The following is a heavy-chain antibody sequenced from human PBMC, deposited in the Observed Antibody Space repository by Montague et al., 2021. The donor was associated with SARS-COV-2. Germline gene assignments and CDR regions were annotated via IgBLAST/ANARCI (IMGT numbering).Heavy chain of an antibody. J-gene: IGHJ4*02. Sequence: SLRLSCATSGFTFKDYAIHWVRRGPGKGLEWVSGINWNSGNIDYADSVKGRFTISRDNAKNSVHLQMNSLTPGDTAFYYCERDSWGHSFGPNTYFDHWGLGTRVTVPS. D-gene: IGHD5-18*01. V-gene: IGHV3-9*01. CDR3: ERDSWGHSFGPNTYFDH. CDR2: INWNSGNI. CDR1: GFTFKDYA.